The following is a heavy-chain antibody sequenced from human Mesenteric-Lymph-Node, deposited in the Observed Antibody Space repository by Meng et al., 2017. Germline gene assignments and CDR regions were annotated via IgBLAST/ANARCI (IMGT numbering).Heavy chain of an antibody. J-gene: IGHJ3*02. Sequence: GGSLRLSCAASGFTFSSYSMNWVRQAPGKGLESVSAISSNGGSTYYANSVKGRFTISRDNSKNTLYLQMGSLRAEDMAVYYCARELRSEQWLVPGQYGAFDIWGQGTMVTVSS. D-gene: IGHD6-19*01. V-gene: IGHV3-64*01. CDR1: GFTFSSYS. CDR3: ARELRSEQWLVPGQYGAFDI. CDR2: ISSNGGST.